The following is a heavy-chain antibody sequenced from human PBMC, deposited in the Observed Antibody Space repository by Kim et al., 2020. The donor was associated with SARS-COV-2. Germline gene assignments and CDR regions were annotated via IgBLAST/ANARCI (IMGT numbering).Heavy chain of an antibody. CDR1: GGSISSYY. D-gene: IGHD6-19*01. CDR2: IYYSGST. CDR3: ASGEQWLGDHWYFDL. Sequence: SETLSLTCTVSGGSISSYYWSWIRQPPGKGLEWIGYIYYSGSTNYNPSLKSRVTISVDTSKNQFSLKLSSVTAADTAVYYCASGEQWLGDHWYFDLWGRGTLVTVSS. J-gene: IGHJ2*01. V-gene: IGHV4-59*01.